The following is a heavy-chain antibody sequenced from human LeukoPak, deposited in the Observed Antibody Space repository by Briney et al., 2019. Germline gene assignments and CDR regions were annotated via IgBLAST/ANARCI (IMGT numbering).Heavy chain of an antibody. CDR3: ARDEDVDWLSNPFDY. J-gene: IGHJ4*02. Sequence: GASVKVSCKASGGTFSSYAIGWVRQAPGQGLEWMGRIIPILGIANYAQKFQGRVTITADKSTSTAYMELSSLRSEDTAVYYCARDEDVDWLSNPFDYWGQGTLVTVSS. CDR1: GGTFSSYA. V-gene: IGHV1-69*04. CDR2: IIPILGIA. D-gene: IGHD3-9*01.